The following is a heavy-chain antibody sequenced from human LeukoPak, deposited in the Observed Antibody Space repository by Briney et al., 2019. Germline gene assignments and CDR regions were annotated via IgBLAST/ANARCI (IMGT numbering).Heavy chain of an antibody. D-gene: IGHD4-17*01. CDR1: GFNFKPAY. CDR3: TGDGAGFDY. Sequence: GGSLRLSCAASGFNFKPAYMNWVRQAPGKGLEWLGRITPSTDQYAAPVKGRFTISRDDSKSIAYLQMNSLKTEDTAVYYCTGDGAGFDYWGQGTLVTVSS. J-gene: IGHJ4*02. V-gene: IGHV3-15*01. CDR2: ITPSTD.